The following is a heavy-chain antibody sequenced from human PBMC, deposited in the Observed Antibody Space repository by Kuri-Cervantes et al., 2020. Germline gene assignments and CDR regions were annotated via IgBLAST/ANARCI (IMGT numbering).Heavy chain of an antibody. J-gene: IGHJ5*02. D-gene: IGHD3-22*01. CDR2: ITSSGRTM. V-gene: IGHV3-11*04. CDR1: GFIFSDYY. Sequence: GGSLRLSCGASGFIFSDYYMTWIRQAPGKGLEWVSYITSSGRTMYYADSVKGRFTIYRDNAKNSLYLQMNSLRAEDTAVYYCARAGRKTMIAILPGGGGWFDPWGQGTLVTVSS. CDR3: ARAGRKTMIAILPGGGGWFDP.